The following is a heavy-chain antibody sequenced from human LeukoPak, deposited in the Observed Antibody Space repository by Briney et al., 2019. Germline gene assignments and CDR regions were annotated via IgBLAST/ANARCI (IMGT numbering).Heavy chain of an antibody. Sequence: GGSLRLSCAASGFTVSSNYMSWVRQAPGKGLEWVSVIYSGGSTYYSDSVKGRFTISRDNSKNTLYLQMNSLRAEDTAVYYCARAFRTFGVVPPDYWGQGTLVSVSS. J-gene: IGHJ4*02. CDR3: ARAFRTFGVVPPDY. D-gene: IGHD3-3*02. CDR1: GFTVSSNY. CDR2: IYSGGST. V-gene: IGHV3-66*02.